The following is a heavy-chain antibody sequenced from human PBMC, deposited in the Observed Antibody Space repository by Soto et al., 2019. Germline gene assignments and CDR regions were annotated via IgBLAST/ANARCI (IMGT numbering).Heavy chain of an antibody. CDR1: GFTFKNYY. CDR3: ARQGYRGSGTTSTTLDS. D-gene: IGHD1-7*01. Sequence: EVHLVESGGGLVQPGGSLRLSCAASGFTFKNYYMMWVRQAPGKGLEWVANIKEDGSEGHYVDSVKGRFTVSRDNTQTSMYMQMDILRVEDTAVYYCARQGYRGSGTTSTTLDSWGQGTLVTVSS. CDR2: IKEDGSEG. V-gene: IGHV3-7*03. J-gene: IGHJ4*02.